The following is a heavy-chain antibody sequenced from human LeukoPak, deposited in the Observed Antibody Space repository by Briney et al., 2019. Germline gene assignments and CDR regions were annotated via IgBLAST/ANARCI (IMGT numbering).Heavy chain of an antibody. J-gene: IGHJ4*02. CDR2: IYYSGST. V-gene: IGHV4-59*01. CDR1: GGSISSYY. Sequence: SETLSLTCTVSGGSISSYYWSWIRQPPGKGLEWIGYIYYSGSTDYNPSLKSRVTISVDTSKNQFSLKLSSVTAADTAVYYCARTMWFGELLPYFDYWGQGTLVTVSS. CDR3: ARTMWFGELLPYFDY. D-gene: IGHD3-10*01.